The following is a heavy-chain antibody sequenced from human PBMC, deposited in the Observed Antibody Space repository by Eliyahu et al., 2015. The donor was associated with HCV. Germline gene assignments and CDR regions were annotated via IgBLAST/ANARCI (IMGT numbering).Heavy chain of an antibody. CDR1: GYKFTSYW. Sequence: PGESLKISCKAFGYKFTSYWIGWVRQMPGKGXEWMGIFHPDDSGTXYGPSFQGQVTIXVDKXITTAYLQWTSLKASDTAMYYCARPXQSVEVRDGHNNLQYYFDSWGQGTLVTVSS. J-gene: IGHJ4*02. D-gene: IGHD5-24*01. CDR3: ARPXQSVEVRDGHNNLQYYFDS. CDR2: FHPDDSGT. V-gene: IGHV5-51*03.